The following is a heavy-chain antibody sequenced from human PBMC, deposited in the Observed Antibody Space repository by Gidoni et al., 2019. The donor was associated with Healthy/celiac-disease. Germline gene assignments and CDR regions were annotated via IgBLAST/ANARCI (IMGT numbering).Heavy chain of an antibody. CDR2: IIPIFGTE. CDR3: ARELVGATFGPNNWFDP. D-gene: IGHD1-26*01. Sequence: QVPLVQCGAQVKQPGSSATVSCKAPAGPFSSYAISWVRQPPGQGLEWMGRIIPIFGTENYAQKFQGRVTITADESTSTAYMELSSLRSEDTAVYYCARELVGATFGPNNWFDPWGQGTLVTVSS. J-gene: IGHJ5*02. CDR1: AGPFSSYA. V-gene: IGHV1-69*18.